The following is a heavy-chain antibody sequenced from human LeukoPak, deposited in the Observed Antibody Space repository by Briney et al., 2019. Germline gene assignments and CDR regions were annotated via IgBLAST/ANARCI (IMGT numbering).Heavy chain of an antibody. CDR2: ISYDGSNK. D-gene: IGHD3-22*01. J-gene: IGHJ4*02. Sequence: GGSLRLACAASGFTFSSYGMHWVRQAPGKGLEWVAVISYDGSNKYYADSVKGRFTISRDNSKNTLYLQMNSLRAEDTAVYYCAKDGPPGYYDSSGYLNDWGQGTLVTVSS. CDR1: GFTFSSYG. CDR3: AKDGPPGYYDSSGYLND. V-gene: IGHV3-30*18.